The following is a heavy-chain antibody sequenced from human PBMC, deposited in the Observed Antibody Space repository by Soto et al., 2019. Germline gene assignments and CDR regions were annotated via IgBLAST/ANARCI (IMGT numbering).Heavy chain of an antibody. V-gene: IGHV4-59*01. D-gene: IGHD4-17*01. CDR3: ARAYGDYVFDY. Sequence: TLSLTCTVSGGSISSYYWSWIRQPPGKGLEWIGYIYYSGSTNYNPSLKSRVTISVDTSKNQFSLKLSSVTAADTAVYYCARAYGDYVFDYWGQGTRVTVSS. CDR2: IYYSGST. J-gene: IGHJ4*02. CDR1: GGSISSYY.